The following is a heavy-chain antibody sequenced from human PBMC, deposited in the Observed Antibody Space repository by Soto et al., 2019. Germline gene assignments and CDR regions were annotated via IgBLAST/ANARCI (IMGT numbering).Heavy chain of an antibody. D-gene: IGHD6-13*01. V-gene: IGHV3-30*03. J-gene: IGHJ6*02. Sequence: GGSLRLSCAASGFTFSSYGMHWVRQAPGKGLEWVAVISYDGSNKYYADSVKGRFTISRDNSKNTLYLQMNSLRAEDTAVYYCARDRVRTIAAAGLYYYYYGMDVWGQGTTVTVSS. CDR1: GFTFSSYG. CDR3: ARDRVRTIAAAGLYYYYYGMDV. CDR2: ISYDGSNK.